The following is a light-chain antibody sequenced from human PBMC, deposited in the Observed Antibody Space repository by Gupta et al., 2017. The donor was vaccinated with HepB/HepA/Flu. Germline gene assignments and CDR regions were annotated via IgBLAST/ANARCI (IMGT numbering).Light chain of an antibody. V-gene: IGKV1-5*03. Sequence: DIKMTQSPPTLSASVGDRVTITCRASQSVSEWLAWYQQTPGKAPKLLVYKASNLESGVPSRFSGSGSGTEFTLTISSVQPDDFATYYCQQYKTYPVTFGQGTRLDIK. CDR3: QQYKTYPVT. CDR1: QSVSEW. J-gene: IGKJ5*01. CDR2: KAS.